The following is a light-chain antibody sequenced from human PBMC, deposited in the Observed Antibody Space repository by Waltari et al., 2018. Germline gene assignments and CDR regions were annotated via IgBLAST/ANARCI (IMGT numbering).Light chain of an antibody. J-gene: IGLJ3*02. Sequence: QSTLTQPASVSGSLGQSITISCTGRGSDLGAYYFVSWYQQYPGKPPKLIIYDVSTRPSEVSNRFSGSKSGNTASLAISGLQAEDEADYYCISYTNTYTLGLFGGGTKLTVL. CDR1: GSDLGAYYF. CDR3: ISYTNTYTLGL. V-gene: IGLV2-14*03. CDR2: DVS.